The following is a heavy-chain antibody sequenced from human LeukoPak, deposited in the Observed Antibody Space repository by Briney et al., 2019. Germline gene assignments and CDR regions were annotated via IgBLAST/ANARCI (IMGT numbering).Heavy chain of an antibody. CDR1: GFTIRTFSMN. Sequence: PGGSLRLSCAASGFTIRTFSMNWVRQAPGKGLEWIGSIYYSGSTYYNPSLKSRVTISVDTSKNQFSLKLSSVTAADTAVYYCARHGYCNNSSCYGNPNWFDPWGQGTLVTVSS. J-gene: IGHJ5*02. D-gene: IGHD2-15*01. CDR2: IYYSGST. V-gene: IGHV4-39*01. CDR3: ARHGYCNNSSCYGNPNWFDP.